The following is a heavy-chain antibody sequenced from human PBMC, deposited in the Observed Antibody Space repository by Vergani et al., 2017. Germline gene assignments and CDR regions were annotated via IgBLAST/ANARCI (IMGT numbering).Heavy chain of an antibody. CDR3: ARVRDHSMVRGVVDY. Sequence: QVQLQQWGAGLLKPSETLSLTCAVYGGSFSGYYWSWIRQPPGKGLEWIGEINHSVSTNYNPSLKSRVTISVDTSKNQFSLKLSSVTAADTAVYYCARVRDHSMVRGVVDYWGQGTLVTVSS. V-gene: IGHV4-34*01. CDR2: INHSVST. J-gene: IGHJ4*02. CDR1: GGSFSGYY. D-gene: IGHD3-10*01.